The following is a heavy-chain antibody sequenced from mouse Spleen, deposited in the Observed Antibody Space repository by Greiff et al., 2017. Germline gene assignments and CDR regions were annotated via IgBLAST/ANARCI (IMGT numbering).Heavy chain of an antibody. CDR1: GYTFTGYW. CDR3: ARGRNGFAL. J-gene: IGHJ3*01. CDR2: IFPGSDNT. Sequence: QVQLQQSGAELMKPGASVKLPCKATGYTFTGYWIEWVKQRPGHGLEWIGAIFPGSDNTDYNENFKGKATITADTSSNTAYMHLSGLTTEDSAIYFCARGRNGFALWGQGTLVTVSA. V-gene: IGHV1-9*01.